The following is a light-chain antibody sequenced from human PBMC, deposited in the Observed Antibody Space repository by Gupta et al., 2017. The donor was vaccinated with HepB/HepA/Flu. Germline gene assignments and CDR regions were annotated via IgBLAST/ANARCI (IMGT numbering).Light chain of an antibody. Sequence: EIVMPQSPATLSVSPGERATLSCRASQSVGSKLAWYQQKPGQAPRLLIYDTFTGASGIPARFSGSESGTEFTLTISSLQSEDFAVYYCQQYNNWPETFGQGTKVEIK. CDR1: QSVGSK. J-gene: IGKJ1*01. CDR3: QQYNNWPET. V-gene: IGKV3-15*01. CDR2: DTF.